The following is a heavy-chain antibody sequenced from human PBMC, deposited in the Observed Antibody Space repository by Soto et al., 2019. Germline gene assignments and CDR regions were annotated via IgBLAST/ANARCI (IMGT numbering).Heavy chain of an antibody. CDR2: IYYSGST. J-gene: IGHJ5*02. D-gene: IGHD3-10*01. CDR1: GGSISSGDYY. Sequence: QVQLQESGPGLVKPSQTLSLTCTVSGGSISSGDYYWSWIRQPPGKGLEWIGYIYYSGSTYYNPSLKSRVTISVDTSKNQCSLKLSSVTAADTAVYYCALSRFGELWGSNWFDPWGQGTLVTVSS. V-gene: IGHV4-30-4*01. CDR3: ALSRFGELWGSNWFDP.